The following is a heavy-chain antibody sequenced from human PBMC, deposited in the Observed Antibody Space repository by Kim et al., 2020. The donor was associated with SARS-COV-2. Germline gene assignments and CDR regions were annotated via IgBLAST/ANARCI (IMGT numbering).Heavy chain of an antibody. V-gene: IGHV5-51*01. CDR3: ARSAGGSYFDY. CDR2: T. J-gene: IGHJ4*02. Sequence: TRYSPSFQGQVTISADKSITTAYLQWSSLKASDTAMYYCARSAGGSYFDYWGQGTLVTVSS. D-gene: IGHD2-15*01.